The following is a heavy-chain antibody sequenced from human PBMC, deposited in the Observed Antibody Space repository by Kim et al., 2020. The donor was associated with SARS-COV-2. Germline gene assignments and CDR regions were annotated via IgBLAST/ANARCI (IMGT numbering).Heavy chain of an antibody. CDR1: GFTFSGYG. D-gene: IGHD3-10*01. CDR2: ITHDGSSN. CDR3: AKWWFREVSCVPRAHF. V-gene: IGHV3-30*18. J-gene: IGHJ2*01. Sequence: GGSLRLSCAAYGFTFSGYGMHWVRQAPGKGLEWVAGITHDGSSNYYAYCVKGRFTFARDNSKNTIELQMKRLRAEATAEYYWAKWWFREVSCVPRAHF.